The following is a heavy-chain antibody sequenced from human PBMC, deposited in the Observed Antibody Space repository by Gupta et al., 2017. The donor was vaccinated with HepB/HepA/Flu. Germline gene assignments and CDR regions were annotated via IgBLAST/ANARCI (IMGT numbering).Heavy chain of an antibody. J-gene: IGHJ5*02. CDR1: GFTFSSYG. D-gene: IGHD3-10*01. CDR3: ARGGYGSGSYKNWFDP. V-gene: IGHV3-33*01. CDR2: IWYDGSNK. Sequence: QVQLVESGGGVVQPGRSLRLSCAASGFTFSSYGMHWVRQAPGKGLEWVAVIWYDGSNKYYADSVKGRFTISRDNSKNTLYLQMNSLRAEDTAVYYCARGGYGSGSYKNWFDPWGQGTLVTVSS.